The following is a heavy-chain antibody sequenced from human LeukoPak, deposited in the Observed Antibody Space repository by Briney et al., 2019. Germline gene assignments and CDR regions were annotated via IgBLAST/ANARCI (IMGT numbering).Heavy chain of an antibody. CDR3: AKNSRDGYNSHYFDY. CDR1: GFTFSRYW. D-gene: IGHD5-24*01. Sequence: GGSLRLSCAASGFTFSRYWMGWVRQAPGKGLEWVAHIKQDGGEKYYVDSVKGRFTISRDNAKNSLYLQMNSLRAEDTAVYYCAKNSRDGYNSHYFDYWGQGTLVTVSS. J-gene: IGHJ4*02. CDR2: IKQDGGEK. V-gene: IGHV3-7*05.